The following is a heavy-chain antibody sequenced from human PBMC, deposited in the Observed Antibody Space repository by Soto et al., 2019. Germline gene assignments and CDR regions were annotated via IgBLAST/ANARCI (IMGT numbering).Heavy chain of an antibody. J-gene: IGHJ3*02. Sequence: QVQLVESGGGVVQPGRSLRLSCAASGFTFSSYAMHWVRQAPGKGLEWVAVISYDGSNKYYADSVKGRFTISRDNSKNTLYLQMNSLRAEDTAVYYCARDLGDGVTFDIWGQGTMVTVSS. CDR1: GFTFSSYA. D-gene: IGHD4-17*01. V-gene: IGHV3-30-3*01. CDR2: ISYDGSNK. CDR3: ARDLGDGVTFDI.